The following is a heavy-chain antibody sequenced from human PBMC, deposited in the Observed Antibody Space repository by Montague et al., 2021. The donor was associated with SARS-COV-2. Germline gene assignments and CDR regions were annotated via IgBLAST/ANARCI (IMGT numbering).Heavy chain of an antibody. V-gene: IGHV4-39*07. J-gene: IGHJ4*02. CDR1: GGSISSSTYY. CDR2: IYYSGTT. CDR3: GSDTTAYFRFDY. D-gene: IGHD3-9*01. Sequence: SETLSLTCTVSGGSISSSTYYWGWIRQPPGKDLEWIGTIYYSGTTHYNPSLRSRVTISLDTPKNQVSLRLTSVTAADTAFYYCGSDTTAYFRFDYWGRGTLVSVSS.